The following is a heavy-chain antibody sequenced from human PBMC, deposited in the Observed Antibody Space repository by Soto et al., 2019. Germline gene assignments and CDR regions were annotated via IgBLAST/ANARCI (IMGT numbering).Heavy chain of an antibody. J-gene: IGHJ4*02. Sequence: QVQLVQSGAEVKKPGASVKVSCKASGYTFTSYDINWVRQATGQGLEWMGWMNPNSGNTGYAQKXXGXXTMTRNTSISTAYMELSSLRSEDTAVYYCAREWSSGWYVDYWGQGTLVTVSS. CDR1: GYTFTSYD. D-gene: IGHD6-19*01. CDR2: MNPNSGNT. V-gene: IGHV1-8*01. CDR3: AREWSSGWYVDY.